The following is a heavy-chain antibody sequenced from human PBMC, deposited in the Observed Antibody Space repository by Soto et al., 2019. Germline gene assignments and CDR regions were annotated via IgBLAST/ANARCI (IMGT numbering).Heavy chain of an antibody. CDR2: ISYDGSNK. J-gene: IGHJ4*02. Sequence: QVQLVESGGGVVQPGRSLRLSCAASGFTFSSYAMHWVRQAPGKGLEWVAVISYDGSNKYYADSVKGRSTISRDNSKNTLYLQMNSLSAEDTAVYYCERSCGNHNYFACWGQGTLVTVSS. V-gene: IGHV3-30-3*01. CDR1: GFTFSSYA. CDR3: ERSCGNHNYFAC. D-gene: IGHD2-15*01.